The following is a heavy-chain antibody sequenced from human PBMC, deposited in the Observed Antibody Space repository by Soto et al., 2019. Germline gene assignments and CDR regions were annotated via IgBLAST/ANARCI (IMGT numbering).Heavy chain of an antibody. CDR1: GYTFTNYG. V-gene: IGHV1-18*04. CDR3: ARWLDSVSWPTGVDY. Sequence: GASVKVSCKASGYTFTNYGFTWVRQAPGQGLEWMGWISAYNGNTNYAQKLQGRVTMTTDTSTSTAYMELRSLRSDDTAVYYCARWLDSVSWPTGVDYWGQGTLVTVSS. D-gene: IGHD6-13*01. CDR2: ISAYNGNT. J-gene: IGHJ4*02.